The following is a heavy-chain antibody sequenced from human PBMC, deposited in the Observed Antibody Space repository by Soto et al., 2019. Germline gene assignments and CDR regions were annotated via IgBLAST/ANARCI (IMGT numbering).Heavy chain of an antibody. D-gene: IGHD6-13*01. V-gene: IGHV4-39*01. CDR3: ARLKERGSSWFGWFDP. J-gene: IGHJ5*02. Sequence: QLQLQESGPGLVKPSETLSLTCTVSGGSISSSSYYWGWIRQPPGKGLEWIGSIYYSGSTYYNPSLKSRVTISVDTSKNQFSLKLSSVTAADTAVYYCARLKERGSSWFGWFDPWGQGTLVTVSS. CDR1: GGSISSSSYY. CDR2: IYYSGST.